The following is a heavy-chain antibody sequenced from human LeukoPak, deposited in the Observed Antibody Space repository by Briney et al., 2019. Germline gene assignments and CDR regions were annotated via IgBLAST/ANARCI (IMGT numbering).Heavy chain of an antibody. CDR1: GYTFTSYA. J-gene: IGHJ6*03. Sequence: SVKVSCKASGYTFTSYAMNWVRQAPGQGLEWMGGIIPIFGTANYAQKFQGRVTITADESTSTAYMELSSLRSEDTAVYYCARVHWDSGYYYYMDVWGKGTTVTVSS. CDR2: IIPIFGTA. D-gene: IGHD1-7*01. CDR3: ARVHWDSGYYYYMDV. V-gene: IGHV1-69*13.